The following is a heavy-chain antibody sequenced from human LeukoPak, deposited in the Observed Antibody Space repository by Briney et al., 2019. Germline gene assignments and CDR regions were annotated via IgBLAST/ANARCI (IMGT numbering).Heavy chain of an antibody. CDR1: GFTFSSHA. CDR3: ANGQWLAPFDY. CDR2: ISGSGGST. D-gene: IGHD6-19*01. Sequence: GGSLRLSCAASGFTFSSHAMSWVRQAPGTGLEWVSAISGSGGSTYYADSVKGRFTISRDNSKNTLYLQMNSLRAEDTAVYYCANGQWLAPFDYWGQGTLVTVSS. V-gene: IGHV3-23*01. J-gene: IGHJ4*02.